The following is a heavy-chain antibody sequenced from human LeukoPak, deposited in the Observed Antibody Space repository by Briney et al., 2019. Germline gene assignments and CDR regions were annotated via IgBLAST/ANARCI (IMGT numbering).Heavy chain of an antibody. CDR2: IYHSGST. CDR3: ARVLANYYGSSSIGY. J-gene: IGHJ4*02. Sequence: SGTLSLTCAVSGGSISSSNWWSWVRQPPGKGLEWIGEIYHSGSTNYNPSLKSRVTISVDKSKNQFSLKLSSVTAADTAVYYCARVLANYYGSSSIGYWGQGTLSPSPQ. D-gene: IGHD3-10*01. V-gene: IGHV4-4*02. CDR1: GGSISSSNW.